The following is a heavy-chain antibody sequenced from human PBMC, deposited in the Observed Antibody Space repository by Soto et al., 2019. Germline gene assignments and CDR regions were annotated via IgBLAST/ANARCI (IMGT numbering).Heavy chain of an antibody. V-gene: IGHV4-31*03. J-gene: IGHJ5*02. CDR2: IYYSGTT. CDR1: GGSISSGGYY. CDR3: AREPNP. Sequence: QVQLQESGPGLVKPSQTLSLTCTVSGGSISSGGYYWTWIRQHPGKGLEWIGYIYYSGTTYSTPSLKSRVTIPVDSSKNQFSPRLSSVTAEDTAVYSCAREPNPWGQGPLVTVSS.